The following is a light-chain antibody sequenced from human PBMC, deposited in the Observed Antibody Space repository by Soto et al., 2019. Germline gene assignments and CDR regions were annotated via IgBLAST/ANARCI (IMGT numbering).Light chain of an antibody. J-gene: IGKJ1*01. CDR3: QQYGSSPQT. CDR1: QSVSSSY. CDR2: GAS. V-gene: IGKV3-20*01. Sequence: EIVLTQSPCTLSFSPLERSTLSCRASQSVSSSYLAWYQQKPGQAPRLLIYGASSRATGIPDRFSGSGSGTDFTLTISRLEPEDFAVCYCQQYGSSPQTFGQGTKVDIK.